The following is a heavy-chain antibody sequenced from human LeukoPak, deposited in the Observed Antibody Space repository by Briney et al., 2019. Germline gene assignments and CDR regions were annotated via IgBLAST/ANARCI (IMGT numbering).Heavy chain of an antibody. V-gene: IGHV3-53*01. CDR3: ARGTIFGVDGMDVSGV. Sequence: GGSLRLSCAASGFTVSGNYIAGVGRAPGRGLRGVQVIYSGGSTYYTDSVKGRFTISRDNSKNTLYLQMNSLRAEDTAVYYCARGTIFGVDGMDVSGVWGQGTTVTVSS. CDR1: GFTVSGNY. CDR2: IYSGGST. J-gene: IGHJ6*02. D-gene: IGHD3-3*01.